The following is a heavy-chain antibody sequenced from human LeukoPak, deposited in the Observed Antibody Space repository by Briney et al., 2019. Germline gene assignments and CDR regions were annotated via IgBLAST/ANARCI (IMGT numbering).Heavy chain of an antibody. CDR1: GFTFSSYT. Sequence: GGSLRLSCAASGFTFSSYTMHWVRQAPGKGLEYVSAISSNGGSTYYANSVKGRFTISRDNSKNTLYLQMGSLRAEDMAVYYCAREDCSSTSCYFDYWGQGTLVTVSS. J-gene: IGHJ4*02. V-gene: IGHV3-64*01. CDR3: AREDCSSTSCYFDY. D-gene: IGHD2-2*01. CDR2: ISSNGGST.